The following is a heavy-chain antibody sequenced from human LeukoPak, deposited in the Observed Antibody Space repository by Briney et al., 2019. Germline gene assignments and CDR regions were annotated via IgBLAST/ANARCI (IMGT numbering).Heavy chain of an antibody. Sequence: SETLSLTCAVYGGSFSGYYWSWIRQPPGKGLEWIGEINHSGSTNYNPSLKSRVTISVDTSKNQFSLKLSSVTAADTAVYYCASYDFWSGVLDYWGQGTLVTVSS. CDR3: ASYDFWSGVLDY. CDR2: INHSGST. V-gene: IGHV4-34*01. D-gene: IGHD3-3*01. J-gene: IGHJ4*02. CDR1: GGSFSGYY.